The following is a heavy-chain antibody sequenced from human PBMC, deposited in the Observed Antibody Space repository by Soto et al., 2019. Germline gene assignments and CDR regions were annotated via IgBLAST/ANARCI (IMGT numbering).Heavy chain of an antibody. D-gene: IGHD6-13*01. V-gene: IGHV4-31*03. CDR2: IYYSGST. CDR1: GGSISSGGYY. J-gene: IGHJ6*02. Sequence: SETLSLTCTVSGGSISSGGYYWSWIRQHPGKGLEWIGYIYYSGSTYYNPSLKSRVTISVDTSKNQFSLKLSSVTAADTAVYYCARDGARYLIAAAGTVPFYGMDVWGQGTTVTVSS. CDR3: ARDGARYLIAAAGTVPFYGMDV.